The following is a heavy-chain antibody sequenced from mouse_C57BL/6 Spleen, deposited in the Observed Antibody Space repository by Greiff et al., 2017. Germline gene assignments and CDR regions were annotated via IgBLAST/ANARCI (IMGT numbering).Heavy chain of an antibody. J-gene: IGHJ3*01. CDR2: IYPGDGNT. D-gene: IGHD4-1*01. CDR1: DSAFSSYW. Sequence: QVQLQQSGAELVKPGASVKISCKASDSAFSSYWMTWVKPRPGKGLEWIGHIYPGDGNTNYNGKFKGKATLTADKSSSTAYMQLSSLPSEVSAVYSCASWGSCSPWFAYWGQGTLVTVSA. CDR3: ASWGSCSPWFAY. V-gene: IGHV1-80*01.